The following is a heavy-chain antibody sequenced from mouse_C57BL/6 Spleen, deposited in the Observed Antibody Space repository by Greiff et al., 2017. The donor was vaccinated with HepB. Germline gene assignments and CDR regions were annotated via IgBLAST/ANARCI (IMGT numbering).Heavy chain of an antibody. CDR3: ARELAYYYGSGHV. CDR2: INPSNGGT. Sequence: VQLQQPGTGLVKPGASVKLSCKASGYTFTSYWMHWVKQRPGQGLEWIGNINPSNGGTNYNEKFKSKATLTVDKSSSTAYMQLSSLTSEDSAVYYCARELAYYYGSGHVWGTGTTVTVSS. D-gene: IGHD1-1*01. J-gene: IGHJ1*03. V-gene: IGHV1-53*01. CDR1: GYTFTSYW.